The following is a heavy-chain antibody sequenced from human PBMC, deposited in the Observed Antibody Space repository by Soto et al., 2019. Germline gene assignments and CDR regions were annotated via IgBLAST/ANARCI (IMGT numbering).Heavy chain of an antibody. J-gene: IGHJ4*02. D-gene: IGHD6-6*01. V-gene: IGHV3-23*01. Sequence: GGSLRLSCAASGFTFSSYAMSWVRQAPGKGLEWVSGISGGAATTYYADSVKGHFTISRDNSKNTLYLQMTSLRAEDTAVYYCAKVKAARHFDYWGQGTLVTVSS. CDR1: GFTFSSYA. CDR3: AKVKAARHFDY. CDR2: ISGGAATT.